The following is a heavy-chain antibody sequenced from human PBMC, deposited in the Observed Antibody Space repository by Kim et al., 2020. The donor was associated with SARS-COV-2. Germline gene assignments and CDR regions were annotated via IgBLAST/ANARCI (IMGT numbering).Heavy chain of an antibody. V-gene: IGHV5-51*01. J-gene: IGHJ3*02. Sequence: SFQGQVTISADKSISTAYLQWSSLKASDTAMYYCARRGAGTMIVVSAFDIWGQGTMVTVSS. D-gene: IGHD3-22*01. CDR3: ARRGAGTMIVVSAFDI.